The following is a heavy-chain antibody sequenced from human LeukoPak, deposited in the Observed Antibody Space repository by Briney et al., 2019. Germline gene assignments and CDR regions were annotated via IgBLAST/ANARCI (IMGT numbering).Heavy chain of an antibody. J-gene: IGHJ6*02. Sequence: SEALSLTCTVSGGSISSYYWSWIRQPPGKGLEWIGYIYYSGSTNYNPSLKSRVTISVDTSKNQFSLKLSSVTAADTAVYYCAIKYYDFWSGYPSSQKGYYGMDVWGQGTTVTVSS. CDR2: IYYSGST. CDR1: GGSISSYY. V-gene: IGHV4-59*01. CDR3: AIKYYDFWSGYPSSQKGYYGMDV. D-gene: IGHD3-3*01.